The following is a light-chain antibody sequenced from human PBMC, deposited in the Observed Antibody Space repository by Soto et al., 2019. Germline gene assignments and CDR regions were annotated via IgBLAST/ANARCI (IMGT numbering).Light chain of an antibody. CDR2: DVS. Sequence: QSVLTQPRSVSGSPGQSVTISCTGTSSDVGTYNYVSWYQQLPGKAPKLMIFDVSRRPSGVPGRFSGSKSGNTATLTISGLQAEDEADYHCCSYAGSDIVVFGGGTKLTVL. J-gene: IGLJ2*01. CDR3: CSYAGSDIVV. CDR1: SSDVGTYNY. V-gene: IGLV2-11*01.